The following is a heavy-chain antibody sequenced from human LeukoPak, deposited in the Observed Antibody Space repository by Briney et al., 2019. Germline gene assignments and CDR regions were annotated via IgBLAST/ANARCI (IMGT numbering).Heavy chain of an antibody. V-gene: IGHV1-2*02. CDR3: ARGVYSGWYTHNWLDS. CDR2: INPHNGDT. CDR1: GYTFTGYY. J-gene: IGHJ5*01. Sequence: ASVKVSCKASGYTFTGYYIHWVRQAPGQGLEWMGWINPHNGDTNYEQMFQGRVTMTRDTSISTAYMELSSLRSDDTAVYYCARGVYSGWYTHNWLDSWGQGTLVIVSS. D-gene: IGHD6-19*01.